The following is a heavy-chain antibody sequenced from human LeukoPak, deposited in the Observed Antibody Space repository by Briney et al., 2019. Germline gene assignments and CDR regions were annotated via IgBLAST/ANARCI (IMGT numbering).Heavy chain of an antibody. CDR2: IYTSGST. Sequence: SETLSLTCTVSGGSISSGSYYWSWIRQPAGKGLEWIGRIYTSGSTNYNPSLKSRVTISVDTSKNQFSLKLSSVTAADTAVYYRARTGGSKGFDPWGQGTLVTVSS. J-gene: IGHJ5*02. CDR3: ARTGGSKGFDP. D-gene: IGHD3-16*01. V-gene: IGHV4-61*02. CDR1: GGSISSGSYY.